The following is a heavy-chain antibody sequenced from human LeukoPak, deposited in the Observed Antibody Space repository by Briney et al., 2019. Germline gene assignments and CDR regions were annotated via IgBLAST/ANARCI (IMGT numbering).Heavy chain of an antibody. CDR3: ATDPVPASNYFDY. V-gene: IGHV3-48*04. D-gene: IGHD4-17*01. CDR2: ISGSSDAM. J-gene: IGHJ4*02. Sequence: GGSLRLSCAASGFTFSSYSMNWVRQAPGKGLEWVSYISGSSDAMYYADSVKGRFTVSRDNAKNSLYLQVNNLRAEDTAVYYCATDPVPASNYFDYWGQGTLVTVPS. CDR1: GFTFSSYS.